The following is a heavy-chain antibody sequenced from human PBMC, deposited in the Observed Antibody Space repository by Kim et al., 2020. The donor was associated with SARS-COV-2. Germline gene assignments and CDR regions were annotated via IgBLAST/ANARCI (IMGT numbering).Heavy chain of an antibody. CDR3: TTDREKKKWELPNAYYGMDV. D-gene: IGHD1-26*01. J-gene: IGHJ6*02. CDR1: GFTFSNAW. Sequence: GGSLRLSCAASGFTFSNAWMSWVRQAPGKGLEWVGRIKSKTDGGTTAYAAPGKGRFTISRDDSKNTLYLQMNSLKTDDTAVYYCTTDREKKKWELPNAYYGMDVWGQGTTVTVSS. V-gene: IGHV3-15*01. CDR2: IKSKTDGGTT.